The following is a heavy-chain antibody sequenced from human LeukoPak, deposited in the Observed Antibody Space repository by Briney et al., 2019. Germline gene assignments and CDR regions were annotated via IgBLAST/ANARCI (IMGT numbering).Heavy chain of an antibody. J-gene: IGHJ4*01. V-gene: IGHV3-23*01. CDR1: GFTFSSYA. CDR2: IIDIGAT. CDR3: VRDVGDY. Sequence: GGSLRLSCAASGFTFSSYAMTWVRQAPGKGLEWVSTIIDIGATYYADSVKGLFTISRDISKNTVYLQMNGLRAEDTALYYCVRDVGDYW.